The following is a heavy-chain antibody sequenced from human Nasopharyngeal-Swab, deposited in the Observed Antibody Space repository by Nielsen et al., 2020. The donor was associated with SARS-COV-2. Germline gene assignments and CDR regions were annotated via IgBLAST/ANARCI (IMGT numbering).Heavy chain of an antibody. CDR1: GYTFTSYG. J-gene: IGHJ4*02. CDR3: ASSGQGDVDY. V-gene: IGHV1-18*01. D-gene: IGHD3-10*01. CDR2: IRAYNGPT. Sequence: ASGKVSCKASGYTFTSYGISWVRQAPGQGLEWMGWIRAYNGPTNYAQKLQGRVTMTTDTSTSTAYMELRSLRSDDTAVYYCASSGQGDVDYWGQGTLVTVSS.